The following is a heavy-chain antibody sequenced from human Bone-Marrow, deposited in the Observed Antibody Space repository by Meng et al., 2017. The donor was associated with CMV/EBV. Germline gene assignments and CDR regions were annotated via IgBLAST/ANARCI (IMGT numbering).Heavy chain of an antibody. J-gene: IGHJ5*02. CDR1: FSGYY. Sequence: FSGYYMSWIRQAPGKGLEWVSYISSSSSYTNYADSVKGRFTISRDNAKNSLYLQMNSLRAEDTAVYYCARGWGPYYYDSSGPSGWFDPWGQGTLVTVSS. CDR2: ISSSSSYT. CDR3: ARGWGPYYYDSSGPSGWFDP. D-gene: IGHD3-22*01. V-gene: IGHV3-11*06.